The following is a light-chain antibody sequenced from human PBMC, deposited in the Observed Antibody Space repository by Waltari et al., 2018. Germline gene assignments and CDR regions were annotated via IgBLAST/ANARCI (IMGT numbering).Light chain of an antibody. J-gene: IGLJ3*02. V-gene: IGLV8-61*01. CDR1: SGPLSTTSY. Sequence: QTVVTQEPSLSVSSGGTVTLTCALSSGPLSTTSYAAWYQQTPGQAPRTLVYKANARSSGVPDRFSGSILGNTAALTITGAQADDESDYYCALYMGSGIWVFGGGTRLTVL. CDR3: ALYMGSGIWV. CDR2: KAN.